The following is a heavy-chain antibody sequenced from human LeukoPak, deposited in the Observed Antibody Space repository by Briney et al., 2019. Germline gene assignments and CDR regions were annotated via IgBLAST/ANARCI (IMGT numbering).Heavy chain of an antibody. V-gene: IGHV3-23*01. J-gene: IGHJ4*02. Sequence: GGSLRLSCAASGFAFSNYAMSWVRQAPGKGLEWVSAISGSGGSTYYADSVKGRFTISRDNSKNTLYLQMNSLRAEDTAVYYCAREEGDDFGYYFDYWGQGTLVAVSS. CDR1: GFAFSNYA. CDR3: AREEGDDFGYYFDY. CDR2: ISGSGGST. D-gene: IGHD3-3*01.